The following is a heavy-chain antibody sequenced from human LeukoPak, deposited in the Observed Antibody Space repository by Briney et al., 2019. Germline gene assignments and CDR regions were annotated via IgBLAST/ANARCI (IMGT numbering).Heavy chain of an antibody. CDR1: GFTFSSYA. V-gene: IGHV3-30-3*01. D-gene: IGHD6-6*01. Sequence: GRSLRLSCAASGFTFSSYALYWVRQAPGKGLEWVAVISHDDSNKYYADSVKGRFTISRDNSKNTLYLQMNSLRAEDTAVYYCARVKAARGAFDVWGHGTVVTVSS. J-gene: IGHJ3*01. CDR2: ISHDDSNK. CDR3: ARVKAARGAFDV.